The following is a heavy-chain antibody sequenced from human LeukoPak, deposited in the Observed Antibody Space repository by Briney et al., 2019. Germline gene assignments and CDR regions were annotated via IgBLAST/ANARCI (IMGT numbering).Heavy chain of an antibody. CDR2: IIPIFGTA. J-gene: IGHJ4*02. CDR3: ARVAYYYGSGSYFSPSGFDY. Sequence: GASVKVSCKASGGTFISYAISWVRQAPGQGLEWMGGIIPIFGTANYAQKFQGRVTITADESTSTAYMELSSLRSEDTAVYYCARVAYYYGSGSYFSPSGFDYWGQGTLVTVSS. CDR1: GGTFISYA. V-gene: IGHV1-69*13. D-gene: IGHD3-10*01.